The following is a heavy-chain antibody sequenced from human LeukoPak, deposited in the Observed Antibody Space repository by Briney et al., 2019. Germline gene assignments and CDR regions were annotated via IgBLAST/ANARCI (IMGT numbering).Heavy chain of an antibody. CDR3: AKVALVVVAAIDSYFDY. D-gene: IGHD2-15*01. J-gene: IGHJ4*02. Sequence: GGSLRLSCAASGFTFSSYSMNWVRQAPGKGLEWVSYISSSSSTIYYADSVKGRFTISRDNAKNSLYLQMNSLRAEDTAVYYCAKVALVVVAAIDSYFDYWGQGTLVTVSS. CDR2: ISSSSSTI. V-gene: IGHV3-48*01. CDR1: GFTFSSYS.